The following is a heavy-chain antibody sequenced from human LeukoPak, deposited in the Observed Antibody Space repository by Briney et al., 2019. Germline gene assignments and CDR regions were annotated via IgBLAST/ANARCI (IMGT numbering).Heavy chain of an antibody. CDR2: IYTSGST. J-gene: IGHJ4*02. D-gene: IGHD2-21*02. V-gene: IGHV4-4*07. CDR3: ARARWVEGTAAFDY. Sequence: NPSKTLSLTCTVSGGSISSYYWSWIRQPAGKGLEWIGRIYTSGSTNYNPSLKSRVTMSVDTSKNQFSLKLSSVTAADTAAYYCARARWVEGTAAFDYWGQGTLVTVSS. CDR1: GGSISSYY.